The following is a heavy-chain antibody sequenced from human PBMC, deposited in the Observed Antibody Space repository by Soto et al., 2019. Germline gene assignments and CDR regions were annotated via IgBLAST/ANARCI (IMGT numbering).Heavy chain of an antibody. Sequence: QVQLEQSGAEVKKPGSSVRVSCKASGGPFSNDIITWVRQAPGQGLEWMGRIIPLLTTSTYAQKFQGRLTITADRSTGTAYMDLKNLTSADTVVYYCARDSPIGSTFSGYDAIDYWGQGTRITVSS. CDR3: ARDSPIGSTFSGYDAIDY. D-gene: IGHD5-12*01. CDR2: IIPLLTTS. J-gene: IGHJ4*02. V-gene: IGHV1-69*08. CDR1: GGPFSNDI.